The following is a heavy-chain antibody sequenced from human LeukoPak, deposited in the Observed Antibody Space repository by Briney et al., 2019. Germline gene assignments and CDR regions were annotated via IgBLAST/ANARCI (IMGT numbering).Heavy chain of an antibody. V-gene: IGHV3-23*01. D-gene: IGHD4-17*01. CDR1: GFTFSSYA. J-gene: IGHJ5*02. Sequence: GGSLRLSCAASGFTFSSYAMSWVRQAPGKGLEWVSAISGSGGSTYYADSVKGRFTISRDNAKNSLYLQMNSLRAEDTAVYYCVRGKTTVTTWFDPWGQGTLVTVSS. CDR3: VRGKTTVTTWFDP. CDR2: ISGSGGST.